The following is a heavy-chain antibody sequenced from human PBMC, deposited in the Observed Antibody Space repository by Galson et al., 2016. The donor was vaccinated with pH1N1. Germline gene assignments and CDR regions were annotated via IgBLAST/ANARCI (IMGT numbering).Heavy chain of an antibody. CDR2: ISYDGTNK. V-gene: IGHV3-30*18. CDR1: EFTFSSYG. J-gene: IGHJ3*02. CDR3: AKDRITKIVGAGAFDI. D-gene: IGHD3-22*01. Sequence: SLRLSCAASEFTFSSYGMHWVRQAPGKGLEWVALISYDGTNKYYGDPVKGRVSISRDNSKNTLYLQMNSMRAEGTAIYYCAKDRITKIVGAGAFDIWGQGTTVTVSS.